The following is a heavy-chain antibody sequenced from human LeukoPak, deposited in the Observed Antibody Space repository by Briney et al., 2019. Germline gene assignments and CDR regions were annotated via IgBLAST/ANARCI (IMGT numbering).Heavy chain of an antibody. CDR3: ARGGGGAVVPAL. Sequence: GASVKVSCKGSGYTFSKYAMNWVRQAPGQGLEWMGWINTKTGDPTYGQGFTGRFVFSLETSVSTAYLQITSLKAEDTAVYYCARGGGGAVVPALWGQGTLITVSS. CDR2: INTKTGDP. J-gene: IGHJ4*02. CDR1: GYTFSKYA. D-gene: IGHD2-2*01. V-gene: IGHV7-4-1*02.